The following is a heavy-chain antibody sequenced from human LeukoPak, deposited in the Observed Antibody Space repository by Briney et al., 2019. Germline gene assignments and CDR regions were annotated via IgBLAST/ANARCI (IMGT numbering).Heavy chain of an antibody. J-gene: IGHJ5*02. Sequence: GGYYWSWIRQHPGKGLEWIGYIYYSGSTYYNPSLKSRVTISVDTSKNQFSLKLSSVTAADTAVYYCAIKSATVPNWFDPWGQGTLVTVSS. CDR1: GGYY. V-gene: IGHV4-31*02. CDR3: AIKSATVPNWFDP. CDR2: IYYSGST. D-gene: IGHD2-15*01.